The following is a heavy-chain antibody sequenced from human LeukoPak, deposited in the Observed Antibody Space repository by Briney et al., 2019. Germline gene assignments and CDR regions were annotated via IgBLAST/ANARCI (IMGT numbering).Heavy chain of an antibody. Sequence: GGSLRLSCAASGFAVTRNYMTWVRQAPGKGLEWVSVMYSDGSTFYADSVKGRFSISRDNSKNTLYLQMNSLRAEDTAVYYCAKDPGYCSGGSCYYFDYWGQGTLVTVSS. CDR2: MYSDGST. D-gene: IGHD2-15*01. J-gene: IGHJ4*02. V-gene: IGHV3-53*05. CDR3: AKDPGYCSGGSCYYFDY. CDR1: GFAVTRNY.